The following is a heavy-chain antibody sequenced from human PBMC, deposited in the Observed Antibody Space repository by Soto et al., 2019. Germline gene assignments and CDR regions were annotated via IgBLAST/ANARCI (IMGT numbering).Heavy chain of an antibody. CDR2: IGTSGSYI. CDR1: GFIFSRYS. J-gene: IGHJ4*02. CDR3: ARRGSGSYYDY. Sequence: GGSLRLSCAVSGFIFSRYSMNWVRQAPGKGLEWVSSIGTSGSYIYDTDSVKGRFTISRDNTKDSLYLQMNSLRAEDTAVYYCARRGSGSYYDYWGQGTLVTVSS. D-gene: IGHD1-26*01. V-gene: IGHV3-21*04.